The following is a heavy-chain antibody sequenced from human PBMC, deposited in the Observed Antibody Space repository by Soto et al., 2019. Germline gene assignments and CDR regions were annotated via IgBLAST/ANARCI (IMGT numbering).Heavy chain of an antibody. CDR1: GGSISSYY. D-gene: IGHD3-10*01. J-gene: IGHJ6*03. CDR2: IYYSGST. V-gene: IGHV4-59*01. Sequence: SETLSLTCTVSGGSISSYYWSWIRQPPGKGLEWIGYIYYSGSTNYNPSLKSRVTISVDTSKNQFSLKLSSVTAADTAVYYCARASMVRGLNYYYYMDFWAKGTTVTISS. CDR3: ARASMVRGLNYYYYMDF.